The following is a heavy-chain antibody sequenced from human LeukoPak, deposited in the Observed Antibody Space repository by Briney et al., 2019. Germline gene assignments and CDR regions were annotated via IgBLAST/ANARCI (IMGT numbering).Heavy chain of an antibody. J-gene: IGHJ1*01. CDR2: IWYDGSQR. CDR3: ASDAVRYPLD. Sequence: GRSLGLSCAASGFTLSNFGFHWVRQAPGKGLEWVAAIWYDGSQRYYAGSVKGRFTISRDNSKRTVYLQMNSLRAEDTAVYYCASDAVRYPLDWGQGTLVTVSS. V-gene: IGHV3-33*01. D-gene: IGHD3-9*01. CDR1: GFTLSNFG.